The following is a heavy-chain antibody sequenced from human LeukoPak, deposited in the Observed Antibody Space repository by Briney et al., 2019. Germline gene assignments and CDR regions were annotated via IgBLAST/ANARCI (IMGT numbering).Heavy chain of an antibody. CDR2: IKSKTDGGTT. Sequence: GGSLRISCAASGFTFTNAWMNWVRQAPGKGLEWVGRIKSKTDGGTTDYAAPVKGRFTISRDDSKNTLYLQMNSLKTEDTAVYYCTTVTEYYDFWSGYYYDDYWGQGTLVTVSS. V-gene: IGHV3-15*07. CDR3: TTVTEYYDFWSGYYYDDY. J-gene: IGHJ4*02. D-gene: IGHD3-3*01. CDR1: GFTFTNAW.